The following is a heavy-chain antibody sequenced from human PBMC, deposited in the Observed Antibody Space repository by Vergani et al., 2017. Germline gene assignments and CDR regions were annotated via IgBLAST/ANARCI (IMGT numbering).Heavy chain of an antibody. CDR2: ITPGGST. D-gene: IGHD3-10*01. Sequence: QLKLVQPAAEVKKPGASLKIACKPSGYTFTNHHLHCVRQAPAQGLEWMGIITPGGSTEYGPKFQGRATMTRDTSTPTVYRDLTGLRSDDPAMYYCARPSSISGSYYNGQWEYWCKGTLVVVSS. CDR3: ARPSSISGSYYNGQWEY. J-gene: IGHJ4*02. V-gene: IGHV1-46*03. CDR1: GYTFTNHH.